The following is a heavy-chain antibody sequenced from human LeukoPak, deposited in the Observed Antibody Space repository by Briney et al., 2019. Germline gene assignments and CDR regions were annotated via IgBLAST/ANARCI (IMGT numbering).Heavy chain of an antibody. Sequence: GGSLRLSCAASGFDFSNYGMHWVRQPPGKGLEWVAFIRYDGSDKYYADSVKGRFVISKDNSKTTLYLQMNSLRGEDTAVYCCAKAPYSGTYYRFDYWGQGTLVTVSS. CDR3: AKAPYSGTYYRFDY. CDR2: IRYDGSDK. V-gene: IGHV3-30*02. J-gene: IGHJ4*02. D-gene: IGHD1-26*01. CDR1: GFDFSNYG.